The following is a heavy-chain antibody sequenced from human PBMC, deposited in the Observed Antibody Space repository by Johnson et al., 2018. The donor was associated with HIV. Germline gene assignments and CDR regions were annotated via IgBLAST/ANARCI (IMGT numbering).Heavy chain of an antibody. CDR1: GFAFSSYA. Sequence: QVQLVESGGGVVQPGRSLRLSCAASGFAFSSYAMHWVRQAPGKGLEWVAVISYDGSNKYYADPVKGRFTISRDNSKNTLYLQMHSLRTEDTAVYYCASDYDIPRDDGFDIWGQGTMVTVSS. CDR3: ASDYDIPRDDGFDI. V-gene: IGHV3-30-3*01. CDR2: ISYDGSNK. D-gene: IGHD3-9*01. J-gene: IGHJ3*02.